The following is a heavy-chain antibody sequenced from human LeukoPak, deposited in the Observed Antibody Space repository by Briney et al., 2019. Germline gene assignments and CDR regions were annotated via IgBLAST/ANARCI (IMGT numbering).Heavy chain of an antibody. CDR1: GGSFSGYY. CDR3: ARGLIVGAPDY. D-gene: IGHD1-26*01. CDR2: INHSGST. J-gene: IGHJ4*02. V-gene: IGHV4-34*01. Sequence: SETLSLTCAVYGGSFSGYYWSWIRQPPGKGLEWIGEINHSGSTNYNPSLKSRVTISVDTSKNQFSLKLSSVTAADTAVYYCARGLIVGAPDYWGQGTLATVPS.